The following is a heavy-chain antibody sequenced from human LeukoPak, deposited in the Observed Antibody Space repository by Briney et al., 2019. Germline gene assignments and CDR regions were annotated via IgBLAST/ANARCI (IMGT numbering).Heavy chain of an antibody. D-gene: IGHD6-13*01. CDR3: ASGSPGQQLARN. J-gene: IGHJ4*02. CDR2: ISAYNGNT. V-gene: IGHV1-18*01. CDR1: GYTFTSYS. Sequence: ASAKVSCKASGYTFTSYSISWVRQAPGQGLEWMGWISAYNGNTNYTQKLQGRVTMTTDTSTSTAYMELRSLRSDDTAVYYCASGSPGQQLARNWGQGTLVTVSS.